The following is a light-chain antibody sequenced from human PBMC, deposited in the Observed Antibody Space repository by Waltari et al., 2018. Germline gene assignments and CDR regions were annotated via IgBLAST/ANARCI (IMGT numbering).Light chain of an antibody. CDR1: NSNVGSYNL. V-gene: IGLV2-23*03. J-gene: IGLJ2*01. CDR2: EGN. CDR3: CSNVGSSVF. Sequence: QSALTQPASVSGSPGQSITISCTGFNSNVGSYNLVSWYQKHPGQAPKLLIYEGNRRPLGVSNWFSGSKSDHPASLTLSWLQAEDEADYYCCSNVGSSVFFGGGTKLTVL.